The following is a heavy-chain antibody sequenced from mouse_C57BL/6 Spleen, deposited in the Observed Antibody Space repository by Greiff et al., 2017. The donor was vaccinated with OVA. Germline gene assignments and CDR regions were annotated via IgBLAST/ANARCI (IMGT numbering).Heavy chain of an antibody. CDR3: ARHNWDDYLYFDV. Sequence: EVMLVESGGGLVKPGGSLKLSCAASGFTFSSYTMSWVRQTPAKRLEWVAIISGGCGNTYYPDSVKGRFPISRDNAKNTLYLQMSSLSSEDTALFYCARHNWDDYLYFDVWGTGTTVTVSS. V-gene: IGHV5-9*01. J-gene: IGHJ1*03. D-gene: IGHD4-1*01. CDR1: GFTFSSYT. CDR2: ISGGCGNT.